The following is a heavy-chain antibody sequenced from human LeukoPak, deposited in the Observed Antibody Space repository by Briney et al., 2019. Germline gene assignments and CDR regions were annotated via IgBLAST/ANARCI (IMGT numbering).Heavy chain of an antibody. CDR1: GFTFSDYY. Sequence: GGSLRLSCAASGFTFSDYYMSWIRQAPGTGLEWVSYISSSSSTIYYADSVKGRFTISRDNARNSLYLQMNSLRAEDTAVYYCARDTTVTTDYYYYYYYMDVWGKGTTVTVSS. J-gene: IGHJ6*03. CDR3: ARDTTVTTDYYYYYYYMDV. V-gene: IGHV3-11*04. CDR2: ISSSSSTI. D-gene: IGHD4-17*01.